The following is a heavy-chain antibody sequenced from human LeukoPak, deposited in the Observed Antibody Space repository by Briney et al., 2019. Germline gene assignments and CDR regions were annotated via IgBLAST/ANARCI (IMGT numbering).Heavy chain of an antibody. D-gene: IGHD5-18*01. J-gene: IGHJ4*02. CDR1: GYTFTGYY. V-gene: IGHV1-2*02. CDR3: AKERIVGGYRYGPFDH. Sequence: GASVKLSCKASGYTFTGYYMHWVRQATGHGLEWWGGFNPNSGGTNYAQKFQSRVTMTRDTSISTVYMELSRQRSDYTALYYCAKERIVGGYRYGPFDHWGQGTLVTVSS. CDR2: FNPNSGGT.